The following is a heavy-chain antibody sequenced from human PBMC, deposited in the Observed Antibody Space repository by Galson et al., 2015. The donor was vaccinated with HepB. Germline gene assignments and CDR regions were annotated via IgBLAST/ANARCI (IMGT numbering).Heavy chain of an antibody. V-gene: IGHV3-30-3*01. CDR2: TSFDGSNK. CDR1: GFTFSNYA. CDR3: ARDKYSGYGNYYGMDV. D-gene: IGHD5-12*01. Sequence: SLRLSCAASGFTFSNYALHWVRQAPGKGLEWVALTSFDGSNKFYADSVKGRFTISRDNSKNTLYLQMNSLRAEDTAVYYCARDKYSGYGNYYGMDVWGQGTTVTVSS. J-gene: IGHJ6*02.